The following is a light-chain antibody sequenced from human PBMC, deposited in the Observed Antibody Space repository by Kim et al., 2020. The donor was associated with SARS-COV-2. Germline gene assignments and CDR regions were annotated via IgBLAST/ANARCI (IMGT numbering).Light chain of an antibody. J-gene: IGLJ2*01. Sequence: SSELTQDPAVSVALGQTVRITCQGDSLRSYYATRYQQRPRQAPGLVIYGRNNRPSGIPDRFSGSSSGNTASLTISGAQEEDEADYYCQSRDSGGNILFGG. CDR3: QSRDSGGNIL. V-gene: IGLV3-19*01. CDR1: SLRSYY. CDR2: GRN.